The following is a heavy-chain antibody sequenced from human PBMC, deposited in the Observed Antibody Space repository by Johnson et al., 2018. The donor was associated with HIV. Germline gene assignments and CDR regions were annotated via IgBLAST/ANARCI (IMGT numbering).Heavy chain of an antibody. D-gene: IGHD5-24*01. CDR2: ILFDGVYK. CDR3: ARGCRDGYTCDVFDV. Sequence: QVQLVESGGGVVQHGTSLRLSCAASGFPFRDSAMHWVRQAPGRGMEWVAVILFDGVYKHYAESVKGRFTISRDNSKNTLYLQMNSLRAEDTAVYFCARGCRDGYTCDVFDVWGQGTRVTVSS. J-gene: IGHJ3*01. V-gene: IGHV3-30-3*01. CDR1: GFPFRDSA.